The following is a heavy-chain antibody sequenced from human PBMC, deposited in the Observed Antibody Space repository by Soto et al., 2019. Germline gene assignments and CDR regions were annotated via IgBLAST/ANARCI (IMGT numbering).Heavy chain of an antibody. CDR1: GFSFSTHT. D-gene: IGHD4-17*01. CDR3: AILRGLRKF. CDR2: IGATGDAT. J-gene: IGHJ4*02. V-gene: IGHV3-23*01. Sequence: EVPLLESGEGLVQPGGSLRLSCAASGFSFSTHTLSWVRQAPGKGLVWLSSIGATGDATYYADSVKGRFTISRDNSEDTVSLQMNSLRVDDTAVYYCAILRGLRKFWGQGTLVTVSS.